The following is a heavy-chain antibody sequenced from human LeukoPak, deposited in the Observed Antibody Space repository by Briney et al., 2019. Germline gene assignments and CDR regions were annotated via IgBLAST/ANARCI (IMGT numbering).Heavy chain of an antibody. CDR2: IYYSGST. CDR3: ARERSPGSYYDAFDI. Sequence: SETLSLTCAVSGGSISSSNYYWGWVRQPPGKGPEWIGYIYYSGSTNYNPSLKSRVTISVDTSQNQFSLKLSSVTAADTALYYCARERSPGSYYDAFDIWGQGTMVTVSS. V-gene: IGHV4-61*01. D-gene: IGHD1-26*01. J-gene: IGHJ3*02. CDR1: GGSISSSNYY.